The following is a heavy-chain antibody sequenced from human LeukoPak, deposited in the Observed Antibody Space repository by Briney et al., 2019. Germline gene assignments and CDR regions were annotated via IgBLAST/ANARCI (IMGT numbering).Heavy chain of an antibody. D-gene: IGHD3-10*01. CDR3: ARARRYYGSGSYHPPYNWFDP. Sequence: SETLSLTCAVYGGSFSAYYWSWIRQPPGKGLEWIGEINHSGSTNYNPSLKSRVTISVDTSKNQFSLKLSSVTAADTAVYYCARARRYYGSGSYHPPYNWFDPWGQGTLVTVSS. V-gene: IGHV4-34*01. CDR1: GGSFSAYY. J-gene: IGHJ5*02. CDR2: INHSGST.